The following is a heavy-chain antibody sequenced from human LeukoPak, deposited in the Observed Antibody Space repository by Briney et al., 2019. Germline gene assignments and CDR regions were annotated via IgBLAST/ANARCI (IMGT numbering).Heavy chain of an antibody. V-gene: IGHV4-39*02. CDR2: IYSGGET. Sequence: SETLSLTCTVSGGSISSSHYYWGWIRQSPGKGLEWIGSIYSGGETHYNPSLNSRVTIFLDTSKNRFSLNLISVTATDTAVYYCVRDYSNFVQGDWGQGTLVTVSS. D-gene: IGHD4-11*01. CDR1: GGSISSSHYY. CDR3: VRDYSNFVQGD. J-gene: IGHJ4*02.